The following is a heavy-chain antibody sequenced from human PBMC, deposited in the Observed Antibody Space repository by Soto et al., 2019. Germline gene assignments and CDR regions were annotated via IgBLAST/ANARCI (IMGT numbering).Heavy chain of an antibody. CDR3: AKDTCSGGSCYHWFDP. CDR2: ISYDGSNK. J-gene: IGHJ5*02. Sequence: QVQLVESGGGVVQPGRSLRLSCAASGFTFSSYGMHWVRQAPGKGLEWVAVISYDGSNKYYADSVKGRFTISRDNSKNXLYLQMNSLRAEDTAVYYCAKDTCSGGSCYHWFDPWGQGTLVTVSS. D-gene: IGHD2-15*01. CDR1: GFTFSSYG. V-gene: IGHV3-30*18.